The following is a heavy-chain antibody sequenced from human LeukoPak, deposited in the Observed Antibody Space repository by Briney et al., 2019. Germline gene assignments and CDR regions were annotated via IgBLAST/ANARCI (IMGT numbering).Heavy chain of an antibody. J-gene: IGHJ5*02. V-gene: IGHV4-4*07. D-gene: IGHD6-13*01. CDR2: IYTSGST. Sequence: PSETLSLTCTVSGGSISSYYWSWIRQPAGKGLEWIGRIYTSGSTNYNPSLKSRVTMSVDTSKNQFSLKLSSVTAADTAVYYCARDRTNRIAAAGTVWFDPWGQGTLVTVSS. CDR3: ARDRTNRIAAAGTVWFDP. CDR1: GGSISSYY.